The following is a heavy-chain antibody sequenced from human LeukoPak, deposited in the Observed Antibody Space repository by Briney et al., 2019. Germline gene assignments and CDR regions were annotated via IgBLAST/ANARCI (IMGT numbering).Heavy chain of an antibody. CDR2: IYTSGST. CDR3: ARVTLDYGDYGYYYMDV. V-gene: IGHV4-4*07. J-gene: IGHJ6*03. Sequence: SETLSLTCTVSGGSISSYYWSWIRQPAGKGLEWIGRIYTSGSTNYNPSLKSRVTMSVDTSKNQFSLKLSSVTAADTAVYYCARVTLDYGDYGYYYMDVWGKGTTVTISS. CDR1: GGSISSYY. D-gene: IGHD4-17*01.